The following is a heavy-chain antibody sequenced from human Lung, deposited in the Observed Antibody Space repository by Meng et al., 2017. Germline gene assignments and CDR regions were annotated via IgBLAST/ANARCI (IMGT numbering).Heavy chain of an antibody. V-gene: IGHV4-31*11. CDR2: TFYTGSA. D-gene: IGHD4-17*01. Sequence: QVQLQESGLGLVKPSQTLSLTCAVSGGSISSGGYYWSWIRKHPGKGLEWIGYTFYTGSAYYNPSLKSRVTITADTSKNQFSLRLTSVTAADTAVYYCARAPDYGVGIWFDPWGQGTLVTVSS. CDR3: ARAPDYGVGIWFDP. CDR1: GGSISSGGYY. J-gene: IGHJ5*02.